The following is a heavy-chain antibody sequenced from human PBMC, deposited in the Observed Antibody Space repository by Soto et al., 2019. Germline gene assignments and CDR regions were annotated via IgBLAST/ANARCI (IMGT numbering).Heavy chain of an antibody. V-gene: IGHV1-69*06. D-gene: IGHD2-15*01. CDR1: GGTFSSYA. CDR3: ARPVVVVADRGAFDI. CDR2: IIPIFGTA. J-gene: IGHJ3*02. Sequence: ASVKVSCKASGGTFSSYAISWVRQAPGQGLEWMGGIIPIFGTANYAQKFQGRVTITADKSTSTAYMELSSLRSEDTAVYYCARPVVVVADRGAFDIWAQGTLVTGS.